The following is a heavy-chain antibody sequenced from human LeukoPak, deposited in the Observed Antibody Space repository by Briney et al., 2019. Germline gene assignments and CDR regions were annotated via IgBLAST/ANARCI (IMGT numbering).Heavy chain of an antibody. V-gene: IGHV4-39*01. J-gene: IGHJ4*02. CDR2: IYYSGST. Sequence: PSETPSLTCTVSGGSISSSSYYWGWIRQPPGKGLEWIGSIYYSGSTYYNPSLKSRVTISVDTSKNQFSLKLSSVTAADTAVYYCARLFGLRYFDWLDAYYFDYWGQGTLVTVSS. D-gene: IGHD3-9*01. CDR1: GGSISSSSYY. CDR3: ARLFGLRYFDWLDAYYFDY.